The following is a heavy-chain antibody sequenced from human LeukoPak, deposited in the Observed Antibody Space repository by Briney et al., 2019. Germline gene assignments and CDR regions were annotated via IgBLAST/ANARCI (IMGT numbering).Heavy chain of an antibody. CDR3: ARDSFQMGICYGMDV. D-gene: IGHD7-27*01. Sequence: PGGSLRLSCAASGFTFSSYWMHWVRQAPGKGLVWVSRINTDGRSTSYADSVKGRFTISRDNAKNTLYLQMNSLRAEDTAVYYCARDSFQMGICYGMDVWGQGTTVTVSS. J-gene: IGHJ6*02. V-gene: IGHV3-74*01. CDR2: INTDGRST. CDR1: GFTFSSYW.